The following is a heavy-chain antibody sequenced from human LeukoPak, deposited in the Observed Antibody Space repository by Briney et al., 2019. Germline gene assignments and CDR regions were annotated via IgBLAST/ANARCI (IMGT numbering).Heavy chain of an antibody. V-gene: IGHV1-24*01. Sequence: ASVKVSCKVSGYTLTELSMHWVRQAPGKGLGWMGGFVPEVGETIYAQKFQGRVTMTEDTSTDTAYMELSSLRSEDTAVYYCATRERYYDFWSGYPTFDYWGQATLVTVSS. J-gene: IGHJ4*02. D-gene: IGHD3-3*01. CDR2: FVPEVGET. CDR3: ATRERYYDFWSGYPTFDY. CDR1: GYTLTELS.